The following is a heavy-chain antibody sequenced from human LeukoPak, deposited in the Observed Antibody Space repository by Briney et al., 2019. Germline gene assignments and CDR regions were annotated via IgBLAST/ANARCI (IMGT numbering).Heavy chain of an antibody. Sequence: PETLSLTCIVSGDTIDTRHFYWTWIRQPPGKGLEWIGSIYYNVSTSYNPSLLSRGTISVDTSKNQFSLRLTSVTAADTAMYYCAKGGDAYKVGNYWGPGTMVTVSS. CDR3: AKGGDAYKVGNY. V-gene: IGHV4-39*07. D-gene: IGHD5-24*01. CDR2: IYYNVST. CDR1: GDTIDTRHFY. J-gene: IGHJ1*01.